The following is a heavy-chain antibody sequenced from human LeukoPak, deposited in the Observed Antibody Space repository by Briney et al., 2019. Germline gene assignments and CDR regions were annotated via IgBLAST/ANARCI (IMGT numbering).Heavy chain of an antibody. D-gene: IGHD3-9*01. CDR2: ISGSGGST. V-gene: IGHV3-23*01. Sequence: GGSLRLSCAASGFTFSSYAMSWVRQAPGKGLGWVSAISGSGGSTYYADSVKGRFTISRDNSKNTLYLQMNSLRAEDTAVYYCAKAHEHYDILTGYRSPVDYWGQGTLVTVSS. J-gene: IGHJ4*02. CDR1: GFTFSSYA. CDR3: AKAHEHYDILTGYRSPVDY.